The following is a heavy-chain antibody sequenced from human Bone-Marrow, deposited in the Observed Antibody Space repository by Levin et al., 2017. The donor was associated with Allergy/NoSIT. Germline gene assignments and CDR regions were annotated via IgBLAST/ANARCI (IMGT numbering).Heavy chain of an antibody. CDR2: IYYRGTT. CDR1: GGSISRNYY. CDR3: GRHRDCSRGSSSCYIYVGSWFDP. V-gene: IGHV4-39*01. D-gene: IGHD2-15*01. Sequence: PSETLSLTCSVSGGSISRNYYWGWIRQSPGRGPEWLGSIYYRGTTYYNPSLQSRVTLSVDTSKNQFSLKLRSVTAADTAVYYCGRHRDCSRGSSSCYIYVGSWFDPWGQGALVTVSS. J-gene: IGHJ5*01.